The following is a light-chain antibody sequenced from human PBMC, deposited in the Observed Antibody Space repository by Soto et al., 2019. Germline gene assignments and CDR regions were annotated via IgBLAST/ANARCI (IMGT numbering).Light chain of an antibody. V-gene: IGKV3-20*01. CDR2: GAS. J-gene: IGKJ1*01. Sequence: EIALTQSPGTLSLSPGERATLSCRASQSVSSSYLAWFQQKPGQAPRLLIYGASSRATGIPDRFSGSGSGTDFTLTISRLEPEDFEVYYCQQYGTSPWTFGQETKVEIK. CDR3: QQYGTSPWT. CDR1: QSVSSSY.